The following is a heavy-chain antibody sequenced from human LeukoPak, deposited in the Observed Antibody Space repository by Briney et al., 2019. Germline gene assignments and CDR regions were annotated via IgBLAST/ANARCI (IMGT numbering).Heavy chain of an antibody. CDR2: IFYSGST. V-gene: IGHV4-39*01. D-gene: IGHD6-13*01. CDR3: ARRGITHSSSFFGH. Sequence: SETLSLTCTVSGDSIGGSSYYWAWVRQPPGKGLEWIGSIFYSGSTYYNPSLKSRVTISVDTSKNQFSLNVYSVTAADTATYYCARRGITHSSSFFGHWGQGTLVTVSS. J-gene: IGHJ4*02. CDR1: GDSIGGSSYY.